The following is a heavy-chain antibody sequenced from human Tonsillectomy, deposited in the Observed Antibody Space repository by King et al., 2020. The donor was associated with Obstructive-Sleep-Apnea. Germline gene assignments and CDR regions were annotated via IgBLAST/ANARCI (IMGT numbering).Heavy chain of an antibody. CDR2: IYYSGST. J-gene: IGHJ4*02. V-gene: IGHV4-39*07. Sequence: QLQESGPGLVKPSETLSLTCTVSGGSISSSSYYWGWIRQPPGKGLEWIGSIYYSGSTYYNPSLNSRVTVSVDTSKNHFSLKLSSVTAADTALYFCATSRPYFDYWGQGTLVTVSS. CDR3: ATSRPYFDY. CDR1: GGSISSSSYY.